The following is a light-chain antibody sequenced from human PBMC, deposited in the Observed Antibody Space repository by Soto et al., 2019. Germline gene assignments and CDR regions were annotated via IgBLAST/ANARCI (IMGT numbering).Light chain of an antibody. Sequence: QSVLTQPPSASGTPGQRVTISCSGSSSSIGSNSVNWYQQLPRTAPKVLIYTNNQRPSGVPDRFSGSKSGTSASLAISGLQSEAEADYYCAAWDGSLNVYVFGTGTKLTVL. CDR2: TNN. J-gene: IGLJ1*01. CDR1: SSSIGSNS. V-gene: IGLV1-44*01. CDR3: AAWDGSLNVYV.